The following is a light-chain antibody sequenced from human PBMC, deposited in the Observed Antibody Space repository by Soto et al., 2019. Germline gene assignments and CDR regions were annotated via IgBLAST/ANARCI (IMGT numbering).Light chain of an antibody. V-gene: IGKV3D-15*01. CDR1: QSVSID. J-gene: IGKJ1*01. Sequence: EIVMTPSPATLSVSPGGSATLSGRASQSVSIDLAWYQQTPGQAPRLLIFGASTRATGIQDRFSGSGSGTEFTLTINSLQSEDFAVYDCQQYNNWSRTLGQRTKVEI. CDR3: QQYNNWSRT. CDR2: GAS.